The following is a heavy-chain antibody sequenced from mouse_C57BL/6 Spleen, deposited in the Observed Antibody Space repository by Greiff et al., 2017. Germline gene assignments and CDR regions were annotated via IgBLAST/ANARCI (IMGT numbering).Heavy chain of an antibody. J-gene: IGHJ4*01. V-gene: IGHV1-64*01. D-gene: IGHD2-4*01. CDR2: IHPNSGST. Sequence: VQLQQPGAELVKPWASVKLSCTASGYTFTSYWMHWVKQRPGQGLELIGMIHPNSGSTNYNETFQSKATLTVDKSSRKAYMQLRGLTSEDSAVYYGARIDDYDVYAMDYWGQGTSVTVSS. CDR1: GYTFTSYW. CDR3: ARIDDYDVYAMDY.